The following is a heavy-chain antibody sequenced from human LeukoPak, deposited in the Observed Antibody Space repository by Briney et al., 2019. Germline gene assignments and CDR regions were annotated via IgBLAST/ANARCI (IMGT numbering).Heavy chain of an antibody. V-gene: IGHV3-7*03. D-gene: IGHD3-22*01. CDR3: ATSADSSGND. CDR1: GFTFSSYW. J-gene: IGHJ4*02. Sequence: PGGSLRLSCAASGFTFSSYWMSWVRQAPGKGLEWVANIKQDGSEKYYVDSAKGRFTISRDNAKSSVYLQMNTLRAEDTAVYYCATSADSSGNDWGQGTLVTVSS. CDR2: IKQDGSEK.